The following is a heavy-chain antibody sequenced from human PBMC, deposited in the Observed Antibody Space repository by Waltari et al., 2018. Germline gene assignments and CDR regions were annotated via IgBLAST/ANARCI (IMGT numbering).Heavy chain of an antibody. D-gene: IGHD1-20*01. CDR3: ARLYMAAFDY. CDR1: GFTLSYHW. J-gene: IGHJ4*02. V-gene: IGHV3-7*01. Sequence: EVQLVESGGGLVQPGGSLRLSCAACGFTLSYHWMTWVRQAPGKGLEWVANIKEDGGEKYYVDSVKGRFTISRDNAKNSLYLQMNSLRAEDTAVYYCARLYMAAFDYWDEGTLVTVSS. CDR2: IKEDGGEK.